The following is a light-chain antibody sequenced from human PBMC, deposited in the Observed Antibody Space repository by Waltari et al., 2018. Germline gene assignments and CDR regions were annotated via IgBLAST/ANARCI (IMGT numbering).Light chain of an antibody. CDR2: RND. Sequence: QSVLTQPPSASGTPGQRVTISCSGSSSNIGRNIVNWYQQLPGTAPQLLIYRNDQRPSGVPDRFSGSKSGTSAYLAISGLHSEEEAEYYCAAWDDSLLGVFGGGTKLTVL. J-gene: IGLJ3*02. V-gene: IGLV1-44*01. CDR1: SSNIGRNI. CDR3: AAWDDSLLGV.